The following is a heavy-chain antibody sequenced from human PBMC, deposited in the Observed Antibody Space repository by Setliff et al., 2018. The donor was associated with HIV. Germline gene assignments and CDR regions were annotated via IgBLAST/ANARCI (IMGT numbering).Heavy chain of an antibody. D-gene: IGHD2-15*01. CDR1: GHTLSGYF. CDR3: ARDRLYCSRGSCYPNWFDS. J-gene: IGHJ5*01. CDR2: ISHHSGAT. Sequence: ASVKVSCKSSGHTLSGYFIHWVRQAPGQGPEWMGWISHHSGATNYAQKFQGRVTLTRDASITTAYMELNSLRSDDTDMYYCARDRLYCSRGSCYPNWFDSWGQGTLVTVSS. V-gene: IGHV1-2*02.